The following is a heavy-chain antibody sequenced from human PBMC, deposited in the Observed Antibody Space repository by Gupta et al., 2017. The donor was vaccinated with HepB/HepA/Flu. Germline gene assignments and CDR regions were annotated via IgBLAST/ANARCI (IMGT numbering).Heavy chain of an antibody. CDR1: GGSISSSSYY. D-gene: IGHD2-2*01. V-gene: IGHV4-39*01. J-gene: IGHJ3*02. CDR3: ARTLSDPIGYCSSTSCPDAFDI. Sequence: QLQLQESGPGLVKPSETLSLTCTVSGGSISSSSYYSGWIRQPPGKGREWIGSIYYSGSTYYNPSLKSRVTISVDTSKNQFSLKLSSVTAADTAVYYCARTLSDPIGYCSSTSCPDAFDIWGQGTMVTVSS. CDR2: IYYSGST.